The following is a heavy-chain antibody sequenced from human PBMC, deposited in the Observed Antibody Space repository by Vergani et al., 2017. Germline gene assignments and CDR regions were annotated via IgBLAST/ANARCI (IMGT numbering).Heavy chain of an antibody. J-gene: IGHJ6*03. V-gene: IGHV3-21*01. CDR1: GFTFSSYG. CDR2: ISSSSSYI. D-gene: IGHD2-2*01. CDR3: ARDGHCSSTSCYGGTYYYYMDV. Sequence: VQLVESGGGVVQPGRSLRLSCAASGFTFSSYGMHWVRQAPGKGLEWVSSISSSSSYIYYADSVKGRFTISRDNAKNSLYLQMNSLRAEDTAVYYCARDGHCSSTSCYGGTYYYYMDVWGKGTTVTVSS.